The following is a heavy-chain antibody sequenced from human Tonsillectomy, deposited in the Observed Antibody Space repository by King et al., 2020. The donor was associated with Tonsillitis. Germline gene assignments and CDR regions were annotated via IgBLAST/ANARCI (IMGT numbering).Heavy chain of an antibody. CDR3: ARDHVDSSSSGTLGMDV. V-gene: IGHV3-21*01. J-gene: IGHJ6*02. CDR1: GFTLSSYS. CDR2: ISSSSSYI. D-gene: IGHD6-6*01. Sequence: VQLVESGGGLVKPGGSLRLSCAASGFTLSSYSMNWVRQAPGKGLEWVSSISSSSSYIYYADSVKGRFTISRDNAKNSLYLQMNSLRAEDTAVYYCARDHVDSSSSGTLGMDVWGQGTTVTVSS.